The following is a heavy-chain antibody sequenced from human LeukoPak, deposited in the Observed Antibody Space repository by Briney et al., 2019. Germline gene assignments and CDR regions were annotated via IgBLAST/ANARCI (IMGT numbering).Heavy chain of an antibody. CDR2: IKQDGSEK. CDR3: AKDLEEWFGELLPFDY. J-gene: IGHJ4*02. V-gene: IGHV3-7*03. D-gene: IGHD3-10*01. CDR1: GFTFSSYW. Sequence: QPGGSLRLSCAASGFTFSSYWMSWVRQAPGKGLEWVANIKQDGSEKYYVDSVKGRFTISRDNSKNTLYLQMNSLRAEDTAVYYCAKDLEEWFGELLPFDYWGQGTLVTVSS.